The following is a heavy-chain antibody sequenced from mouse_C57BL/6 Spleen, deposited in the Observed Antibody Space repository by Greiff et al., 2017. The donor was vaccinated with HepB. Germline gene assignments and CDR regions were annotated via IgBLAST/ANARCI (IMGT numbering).Heavy chain of an antibody. D-gene: IGHD2-3*01. CDR3: ARGGYYVYWYFDV. Sequence: EVKVVESGGGLVKPGGSLKLSCAASGFTFSSYAMSWVRQTPEKRLEWVATISDGGSYTYYPDNVKGRFTISRDNAKNNLYLQMSHLKSEDTAMYYCARGGYYVYWYFDVWGTGTTVTVSS. CDR2: ISDGGSYT. V-gene: IGHV5-4*03. CDR1: GFTFSSYA. J-gene: IGHJ1*03.